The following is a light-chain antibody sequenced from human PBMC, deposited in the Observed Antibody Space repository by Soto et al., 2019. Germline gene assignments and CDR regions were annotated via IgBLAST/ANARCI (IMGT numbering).Light chain of an antibody. CDR2: KAS. CDR1: QSISSW. Sequence: DIQMTQSPSTLSASVGDRVTVTCRASQSISSWLAWYQQKPGKAPNLLIYKASTFESAVPSRFSCSGSGTEFTLTISSLQPDDFATYYCQQYNSYPLTFGGGTKVNIK. V-gene: IGKV1-5*03. CDR3: QQYNSYPLT. J-gene: IGKJ4*01.